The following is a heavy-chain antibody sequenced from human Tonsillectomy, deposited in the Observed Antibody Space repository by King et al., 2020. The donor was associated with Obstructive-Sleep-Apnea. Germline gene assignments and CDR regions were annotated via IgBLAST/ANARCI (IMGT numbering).Heavy chain of an antibody. Sequence: VQLVQSGAEVKKPGSSVKVSCKASGGTFSSYAISWVRQAPGQGLEWMVRIIPILGIANYAQKFQGRVTITADKSTSTAYMKLSSLRSGDTAVDYCARVRGSMTMVRGVISSWFDPWGQGTLVTVSS. J-gene: IGHJ5*02. D-gene: IGHD3-10*01. CDR2: IIPILGIA. CDR1: GGTFSSYA. CDR3: ARVRGSMTMVRGVISSWFDP. V-gene: IGHV1-69*09.